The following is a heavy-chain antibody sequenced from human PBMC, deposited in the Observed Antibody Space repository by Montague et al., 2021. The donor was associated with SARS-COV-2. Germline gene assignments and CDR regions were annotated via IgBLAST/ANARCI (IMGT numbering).Heavy chain of an antibody. Sequence: SETLSLTCAVYTDSFSGYYWSWIRQSPGKGLEWIGEITHSGSTNHNPSLQSRVTISVDKSKKQVSLKLRSLTAADTAVYYCARGADYDFWSGFLRCKGFGPWGQGTPVIVSS. CDR1: TDSFSGYY. V-gene: IGHV4-34*01. CDR3: ARGADYDFWSGFLRCKGFGP. D-gene: IGHD3-3*01. CDR2: ITHSGST. J-gene: IGHJ5*02.